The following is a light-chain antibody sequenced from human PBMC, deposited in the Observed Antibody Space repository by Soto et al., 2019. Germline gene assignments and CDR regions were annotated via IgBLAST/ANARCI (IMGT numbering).Light chain of an antibody. Sequence: DIHMTRSPSTLSASVVGAVTWTCRASQSVSGWLAWYQQKPGEAPKLLIYEASTLQSGVPSRFSGSGSGTEFTLTISGLLPEDFATYHCQQLNTLPFTFGQGTRLEIK. V-gene: IGKV1-5*01. CDR2: EAS. CDR3: QQLNTLPFT. CDR1: QSVSGW. J-gene: IGKJ5*01.